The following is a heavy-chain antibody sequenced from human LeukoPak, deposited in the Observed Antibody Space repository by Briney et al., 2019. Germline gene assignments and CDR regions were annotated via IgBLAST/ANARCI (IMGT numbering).Heavy chain of an antibody. D-gene: IGHD3-16*01. Sequence: SETLSLTCTVSGGSISSGDYYWGWIRQYSGKGLEWIGYIYYSEITYYNPSLKSRVTISVDTSKNQFSLQLTSVTAAETAVYYCARRGGGRWFDPWGQGTLVTVSS. V-gene: IGHV4-31*03. CDR3: ARRGGGRWFDP. J-gene: IGHJ5*02. CDR1: GGSISSGDYY. CDR2: IYYSEIT.